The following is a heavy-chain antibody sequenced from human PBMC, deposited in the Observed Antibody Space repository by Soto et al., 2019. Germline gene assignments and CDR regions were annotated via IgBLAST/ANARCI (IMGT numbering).Heavy chain of an antibody. J-gene: IGHJ4*02. CDR3: VRDHLRWELLWDY. Sequence: GGSLRLSCAASGFTFSSYGMNWVRQAPGKGLEWVSYISSSSTIYYADSVKGRFTISRDNAKNSLYLQMNSLRDEDTAVYYCVRDHLRWELLWDYWGQGTLVTVSS. CDR1: GFTFSSYG. CDR2: ISSSSTI. V-gene: IGHV3-48*02. D-gene: IGHD2-15*01.